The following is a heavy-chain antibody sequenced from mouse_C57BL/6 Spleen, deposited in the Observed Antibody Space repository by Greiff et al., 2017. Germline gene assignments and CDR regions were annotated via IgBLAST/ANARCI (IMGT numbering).Heavy chain of an antibody. CDR2: ISDGGSYT. J-gene: IGHJ4*01. D-gene: IGHD1-1*01. CDR3: ARGCYGRSYYAMDD. CDR1: GFTFSSYA. V-gene: IGHV5-4*01. Sequence: EVQGVESGGGLVKPGGSLKLSCAASGFTFSSYAMSWVRQTPEKRLEWVATISDGGSYTNYPDNVKGRFTIPRDNAKNNLSLQMSQRKSEDTAMYYCARGCYGRSYYAMDDWGQGTSVTVSS.